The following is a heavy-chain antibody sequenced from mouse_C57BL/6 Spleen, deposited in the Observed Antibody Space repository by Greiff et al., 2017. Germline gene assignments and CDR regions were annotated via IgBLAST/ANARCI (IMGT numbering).Heavy chain of an antibody. V-gene: IGHV1-52*01. CDR3: ARKGTAQAFAY. CDR1: GYTFTSYW. J-gene: IGHJ3*01. D-gene: IGHD3-2*02. CDR2: IDPSDSET. Sequence: QVQLKQPGAELVRPGSSVKLSCKASGYTFTSYWMHWVKQRPIQGLEWIGNIDPSDSETHYNQKFKDKATLTVDKSSSTAYMQLSSLTSEDSAVYYCARKGTAQAFAYWGQGTLVTVSA.